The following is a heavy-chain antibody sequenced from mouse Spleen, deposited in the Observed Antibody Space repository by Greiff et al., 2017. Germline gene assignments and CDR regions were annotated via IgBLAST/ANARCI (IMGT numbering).Heavy chain of an antibody. CDR2: ISNLAYSI. V-gene: IGHV5-15*01. Sequence: EVKVVESGGGLVKPGGSLKLSCAASGFTFSDYGMAWVRQAPGKGPEWVAFISNLAYSIYYADTVTGRFTISRENAKNTLYLEMSSLRSEDTAMYYCARNDYSNYDYAMDYWGQGTSVTVSS. CDR3: ARNDYSNYDYAMDY. CDR1: GFTFSDYG. D-gene: IGHD2-5*01. J-gene: IGHJ4*01.